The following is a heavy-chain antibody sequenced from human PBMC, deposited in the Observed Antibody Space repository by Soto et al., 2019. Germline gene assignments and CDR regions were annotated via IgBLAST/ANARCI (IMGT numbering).Heavy chain of an antibody. V-gene: IGHV5-51*01. CDR3: VRPVSTGYYPDH. J-gene: IGHJ4*02. Sequence: GESLKISCKGSGYTFTSYWIAWVRQMPGKGLEWMGIICPGDSDTRYSPSFQGQVTLSADKSINTAYPQWSSLKASDTAMYFCVRPVSTGYYPDHWGQGTLVTVSS. CDR2: ICPGDSDT. D-gene: IGHD3-22*01. CDR1: GYTFTSYW.